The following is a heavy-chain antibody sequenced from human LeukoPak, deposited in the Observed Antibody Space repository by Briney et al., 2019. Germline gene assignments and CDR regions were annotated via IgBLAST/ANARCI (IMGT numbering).Heavy chain of an antibody. CDR3: ARGKGRWFDP. V-gene: IGHV4-59*01. J-gene: IGHJ5*02. Sequence: SETLSLTCTVSGGSISSYYWSWIRQPPGKGLEWIGYIYYSGSTNYNPSLKSRATISVDTSKNQFSLKLSSVTAADTAAYYCARGKGRWFDPWGQGTLVTVSS. CDR2: IYYSGST. CDR1: GGSISSYY.